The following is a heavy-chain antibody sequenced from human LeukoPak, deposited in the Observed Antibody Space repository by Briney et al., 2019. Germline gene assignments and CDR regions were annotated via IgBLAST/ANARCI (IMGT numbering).Heavy chain of an antibody. J-gene: IGHJ4*02. CDR2: IIPIFGTA. CDR3: ARGPNTYYDFWSGYYPDFDY. Sequence: GASVKVSCKASGGTFSSYAISWVRQAPGQGLGWMGGIIPIFGTANYAQKFQGRVTITADESTSTAYMELSSLRSEDTAVYYCARGPNTYYDFWSGYYPDFDYWGQGTLVTVSS. CDR1: GGTFSSYA. D-gene: IGHD3-3*01. V-gene: IGHV1-69*13.